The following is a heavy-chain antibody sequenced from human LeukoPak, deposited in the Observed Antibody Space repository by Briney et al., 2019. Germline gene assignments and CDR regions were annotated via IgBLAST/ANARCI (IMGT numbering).Heavy chain of an antibody. CDR1: GGSISSYY. CDR2: IYTCGST. V-gene: IGHV4-4*09. Sequence: SETLSLTCTVSGGSISSYYWSWIRQPPGKGLEWIGYIYTCGSTNYNPSLKSRVTISVDTSKNQFSLKLSSVTAADTAVYYCARAAVSRWSFDYWGQGTLVTVSS. D-gene: IGHD3-3*01. CDR3: ARAAVSRWSFDY. J-gene: IGHJ4*02.